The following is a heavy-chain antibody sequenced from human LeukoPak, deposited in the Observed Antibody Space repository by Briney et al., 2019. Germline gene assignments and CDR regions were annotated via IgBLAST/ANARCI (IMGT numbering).Heavy chain of an antibody. Sequence: GGSLRLSCAACGFTFTSYTMNWVRQGPGKGLEWVSSIGSSSTFIYYADSVKGRFTISRDNAKNSLFLQMNSLRAEDTAVYYCAKAHPGFDYWGQGTLVTVCS. V-gene: IGHV3-21*01. J-gene: IGHJ4*02. CDR3: AKAHPGFDY. CDR1: GFTFTSYT. CDR2: IGSSSTFI.